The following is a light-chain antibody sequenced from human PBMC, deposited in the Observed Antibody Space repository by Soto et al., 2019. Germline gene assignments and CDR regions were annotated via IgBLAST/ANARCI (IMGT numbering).Light chain of an antibody. CDR2: GAS. J-gene: IGKJ2*01. V-gene: IGKV3-15*01. CDR3: QQYNNWPPYT. CDR1: QSVSSN. Sequence: EIVMTQSPATLSVSPGERATLFCRASQSVSSNLAWYQQKPGQAPRLLIYGASTRATGITARFSGSGSGTEFPLTISSLQSEDFAVYYCQQYNNWPPYTFGQGTKLEIK.